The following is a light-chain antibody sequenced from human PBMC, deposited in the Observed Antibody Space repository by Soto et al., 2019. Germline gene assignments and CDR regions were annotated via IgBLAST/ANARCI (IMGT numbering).Light chain of an antibody. J-gene: IGKJ2*01. CDR2: NAS. V-gene: IGKV1-5*03. CDR1: QNINSW. Sequence: DIQMTKSPSTLSASVGDRVTVTCRASQNINSWLAWYQQKPGKAPNLMIYNASTLESGVPSRFSGSGSGTDFTLTINSLQRDDFATYYCQQYTSYSPYTFGQGTKLEI. CDR3: QQYTSYSPYT.